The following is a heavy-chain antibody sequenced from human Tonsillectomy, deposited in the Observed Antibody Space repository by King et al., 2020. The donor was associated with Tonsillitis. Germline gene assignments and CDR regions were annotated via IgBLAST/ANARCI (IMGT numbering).Heavy chain of an antibody. J-gene: IGHJ6*02. CDR3: ARDLRYVAMDV. CDR2: IYYSGST. V-gene: IGHV4-61*01. Sequence: VQLQESGPGLVKPSETLSLTCTVSGGSVSSGSYYWSWIRQPPGHGLEWIGYIYYSGSTIYNPSLKSRVTLSLDTSKNQFSLKLSSVTAADTAVYYCARDLRYVAMDVWGQGTTVTVSS. CDR1: GGSVSSGSYY. D-gene: IGHD5/OR15-5a*01.